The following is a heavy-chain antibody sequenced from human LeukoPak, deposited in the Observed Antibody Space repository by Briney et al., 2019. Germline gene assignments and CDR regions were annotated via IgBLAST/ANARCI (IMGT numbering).Heavy chain of an antibody. Sequence: GGSLRLSCAASGFTFSSYDMSWVRQAPGKGLEWVSGTSGGGVTTYYADSVKGRFTISRDNSKNTLYLQMNSLRAEDTAVYYCAKGSHSSGYSSFDYWGQGSLVTVSS. D-gene: IGHD6-19*01. V-gene: IGHV3-23*01. CDR1: GFTFSSYD. CDR3: AKGSHSSGYSSFDY. J-gene: IGHJ4*02. CDR2: TSGGGVTT.